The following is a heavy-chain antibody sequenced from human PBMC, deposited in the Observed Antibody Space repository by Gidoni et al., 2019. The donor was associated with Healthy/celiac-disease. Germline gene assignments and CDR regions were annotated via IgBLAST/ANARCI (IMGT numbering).Heavy chain of an antibody. D-gene: IGHD3-22*01. CDR3: ARDYYDSRPTIWFDP. J-gene: IGHJ5*02. CDR1: GGSISSYY. Sequence: QVQLQESGPGLVQPSETLSLTCTVSGGSISSYYWSWIRQPAGKGLEWIGRIYTSGSTNYNPSLKSRVTMSVDTSKNQFSLKLSSVTAADTAVYYCARDYYDSRPTIWFDPWGQGTLVTVSS. V-gene: IGHV4-4*07. CDR2: IYTSGST.